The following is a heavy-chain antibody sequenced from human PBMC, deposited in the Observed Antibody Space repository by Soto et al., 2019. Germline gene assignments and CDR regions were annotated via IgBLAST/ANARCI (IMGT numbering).Heavy chain of an antibody. CDR2: ISYDGSNK. Sequence: QVQLVESGGGVVQPGRSLRLSCAASGFTFSSYAMHWVRQAPGKGLEWVAVISYDGSNKYYADSVKGRFTISRDNSKNTLYRQMNSLRAEDTAVYYCAREGMITFGGVIVALGGMDVWGQGTTVTVSS. CDR3: AREGMITFGGVIVALGGMDV. J-gene: IGHJ6*02. D-gene: IGHD3-16*02. V-gene: IGHV3-30-3*01. CDR1: GFTFSSYA.